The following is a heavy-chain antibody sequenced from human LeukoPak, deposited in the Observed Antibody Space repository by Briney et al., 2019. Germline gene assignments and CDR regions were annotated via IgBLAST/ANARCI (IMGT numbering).Heavy chain of an antibody. CDR2: IYPGDSDT. J-gene: IGHJ2*01. Sequence: GESLKISCKGSGYSFTSYWIGWVRQMPGKGLEWMGIIYPGDSDTRYSPSFQGQVTISADKSISTAYLQWSSLKASDTAMYYCARRTPSGYGFDWYFDLWGRGTLVTVSS. CDR3: ARRTPSGYGFDWYFDL. D-gene: IGHD5-12*01. V-gene: IGHV5-51*01. CDR1: GYSFTSYW.